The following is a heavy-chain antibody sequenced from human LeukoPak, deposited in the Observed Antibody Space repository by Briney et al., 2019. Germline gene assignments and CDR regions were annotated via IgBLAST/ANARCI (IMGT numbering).Heavy chain of an antibody. V-gene: IGHV4-4*07. CDR1: GGSISSYY. CDR2: IYTSGST. CDR3: ARRIAARRGDAFDI. J-gene: IGHJ3*02. Sequence: SETLSLTCTVSGGSISSYYWSWIRQPAGKGLEWIGRIYTSGSTNYNPSLKGRVTMSVDTSKNQFSLKLSSVTAADTAVYYCARRIAARRGDAFDIWGQGTMVTVSS. D-gene: IGHD6-6*01.